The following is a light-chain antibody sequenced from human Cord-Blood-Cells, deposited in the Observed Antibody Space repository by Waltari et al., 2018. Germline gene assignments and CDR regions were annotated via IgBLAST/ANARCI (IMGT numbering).Light chain of an antibody. CDR3: PQGYSNLT. Sequence: IQIAQSLFSFSASVGDKGTITCRASQSISSYLNWYQQKPGKAPKLLIYAASNLQSGVPSTFSGSGPETDFTLTISSLQPEDFATYYCPQGYSNLTYGGGTKVDIK. CDR1: QSISSY. V-gene: IGKV1-39*01. CDR2: AAS. J-gene: IGKJ4*01.